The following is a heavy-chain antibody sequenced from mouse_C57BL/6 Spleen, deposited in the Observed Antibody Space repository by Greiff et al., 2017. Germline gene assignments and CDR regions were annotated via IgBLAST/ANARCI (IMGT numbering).Heavy chain of an antibody. V-gene: IGHV1-82*01. D-gene: IGHD2-14*01. J-gene: IGHJ3*01. CDR1: GYAFSSSW. CDR3: AREGHLGI. Sequence: QVQLKESGPELVKPGASVKISCKASGYAFSSSWMHWVKQRPGKGLEWIGRIYPGDGDTNYNGKFKGKATLTADKSSRPAYMQLSSLTSDDSSVCFCAREGHLGIWGTGTLVTVSA. CDR2: IYPGDGDT.